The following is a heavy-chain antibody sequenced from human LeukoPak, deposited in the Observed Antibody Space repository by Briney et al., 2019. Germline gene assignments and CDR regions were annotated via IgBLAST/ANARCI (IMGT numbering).Heavy chain of an antibody. V-gene: IGHV3-23*01. Sequence: GGSLRLSCAASGFTFSSYVLSWVRQAPGKGLEWVSAISGSGGNKYYADSVKGRFTVSRDNSKNTLFLQMNSLRAEDTAVYYCAKEGQQPVYPPYFDLWGEGTLVSV. D-gene: IGHD6-13*01. CDR2: ISGSGGNK. J-gene: IGHJ4*02. CDR1: GFTFSSYV. CDR3: AKEGQQPVYPPYFDL.